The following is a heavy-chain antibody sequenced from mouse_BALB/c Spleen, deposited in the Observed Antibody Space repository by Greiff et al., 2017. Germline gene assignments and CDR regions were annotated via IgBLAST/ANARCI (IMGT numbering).Heavy chain of an antibody. J-gene: IGHJ1*01. CDR1: GFSLTSYG. V-gene: IGHV2-2*02. CDR3: ATIYYGNYVDWYFDV. Sequence: VQLQQSGPGLVQPSQSLSITCTVSGFSLTSYGVHWVRQSPGKGLEWLGVIWSGGSTDYNAAFISRLSISKDNSKSQVFFKMNSLQANDTAIYYCATIYYGNYVDWYFDVWGAGTTVTVSS. D-gene: IGHD2-1*01. CDR2: IWSGGST.